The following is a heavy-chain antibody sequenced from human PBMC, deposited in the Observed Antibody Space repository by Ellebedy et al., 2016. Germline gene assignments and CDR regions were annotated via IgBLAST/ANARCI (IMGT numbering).Heavy chain of an antibody. J-gene: IGHJ3*02. V-gene: IGHV2-5*01. CDR2: IYWNDDK. D-gene: IGHD3-9*01. CDR1: GFSLSTSGVG. CDR3: AHRRSYYDILTGYYGGLYAFDI. Sequence: SGPTLVXPTQTLTLTCTFSGFSLSTSGVGVGWIRQPPGKALEWLALIYWNDDKRYSPSLKSRLTITKDTSKNQVVLTMTNMDPVDTATYYCAHRRSYYDILTGYYGGLYAFDIWGQGTMVTVSS.